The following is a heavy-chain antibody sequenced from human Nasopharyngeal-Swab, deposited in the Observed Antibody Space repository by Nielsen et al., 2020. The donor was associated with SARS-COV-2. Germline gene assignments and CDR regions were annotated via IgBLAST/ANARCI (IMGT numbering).Heavy chain of an antibody. CDR3: ARGKNPYYDFYNWFDP. J-gene: IGHJ5*02. Sequence: LSLTCAASGFTFSSYDMHWVRQATGKGLEWVSAIGTAGDTYYPGSVKGRFTISRENAKNSLYLQMNSLRAEDTAVYYCARGKNPYYDFYNWFDPWGQGTLVTVSS. V-gene: IGHV3-13*01. D-gene: IGHD3-3*01. CDR1: GFTFSSYD. CDR2: IGTAGDT.